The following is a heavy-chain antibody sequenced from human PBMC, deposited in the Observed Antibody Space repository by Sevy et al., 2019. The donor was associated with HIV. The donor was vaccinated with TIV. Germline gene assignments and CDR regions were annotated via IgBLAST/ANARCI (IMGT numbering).Heavy chain of an antibody. CDR3: AKDGGHIDIDY. CDR1: GFTFKYHG. V-gene: IGHV3-30*18. J-gene: IGHJ4*02. CDR2: ISIDGSNK. Sequence: GGYLRLSCAASGFTFKYHGMRWVRQAPGKGLEWLSLISIDGSNKYYADSVKGRFTISRDNAKNTVSVQMNSLRPEDTATYYCAKDGGHIDIDYWGQGILVTVSS. D-gene: IGHD2-15*01.